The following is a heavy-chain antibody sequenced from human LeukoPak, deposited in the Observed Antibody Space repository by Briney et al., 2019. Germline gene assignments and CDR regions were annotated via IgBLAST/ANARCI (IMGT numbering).Heavy chain of an antibody. Sequence: PGGSLRLSCAASGFTFSSYSMNWVRQAPGKGLGWVSSMKGRFTISRDNAKNSLYLQMNSLRAEDTAVYYCARVHSSSWFTQGFFDIWGQGTMVTVSS. D-gene: IGHD6-13*01. J-gene: IGHJ3*02. CDR3: ARVHSSSWFTQGFFDI. CDR1: GFTFSSYS. V-gene: IGHV3-21*01.